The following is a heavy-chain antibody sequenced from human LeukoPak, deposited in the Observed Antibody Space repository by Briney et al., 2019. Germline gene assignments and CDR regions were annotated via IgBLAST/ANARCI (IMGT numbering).Heavy chain of an antibody. Sequence: PGGSLRLSCAASGFTFDDYGMSWVRQAPGKGLEWVAGINWNGGSTGYTDSVKGRFTISRDNAKNSLYLQMNSLRAEDTAVYYCARLRYYGMDVWGQGTTVTVSS. J-gene: IGHJ6*02. CDR2: INWNGGST. V-gene: IGHV3-20*04. CDR3: ARLRYYGMDV. CDR1: GFTFDDYG.